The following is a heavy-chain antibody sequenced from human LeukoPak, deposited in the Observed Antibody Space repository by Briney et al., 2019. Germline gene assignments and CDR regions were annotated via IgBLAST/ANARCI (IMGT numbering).Heavy chain of an antibody. CDR3: ARVGTTGAAADN. J-gene: IGHJ4*02. CDR2: INPRGGST. CDR1: GYIFTTYF. D-gene: IGHD4-11*01. Sequence: ASVKVSCKASGYIFTTYFMHWLRQAPGQGPEWMGIINPRGGSTDYAQKFQDRITMTSDTSTSTVYMELKSLTSEDTAVYFCARVGTTGAAADNWGQGTLVTVSS. V-gene: IGHV1-46*01.